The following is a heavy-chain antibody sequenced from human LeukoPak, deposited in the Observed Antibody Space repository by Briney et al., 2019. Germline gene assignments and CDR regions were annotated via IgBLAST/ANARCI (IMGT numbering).Heavy chain of an antibody. V-gene: IGHV4-34*01. CDR2: INHSGST. J-gene: IGHJ4*02. Sequence: SETLSLTCAVYGGSFSGYYWSWIRQPPGKGLEWIGEINHSGSTNYNPSLKSRVTISVDTSKNQFSLKLSSVTAVDTAVYYCARDPYYYDSSGYYYDYWGQGTLVTVSS. D-gene: IGHD3-22*01. CDR3: ARDPYYYDSSGYYYDY. CDR1: GGSFSGYY.